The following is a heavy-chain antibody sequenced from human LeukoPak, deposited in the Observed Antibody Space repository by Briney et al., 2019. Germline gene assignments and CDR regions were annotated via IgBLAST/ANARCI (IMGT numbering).Heavy chain of an antibody. CDR2: ISTSGSTI. J-gene: IGHJ3*02. CDR3: ARGQGDGYDDAFDI. Sequence: SGESLRLSCAASGFTFSDYYMSWISQAPGKGLEWVSYISTSGSTIYYADSVKGRFTFTRDNVKNSLFLQMNRLRADDTAVYYCARGQGDGYDDAFDIWGQGTMVTVSS. D-gene: IGHD5-24*01. V-gene: IGHV3-11*01. CDR1: GFTFSDYY.